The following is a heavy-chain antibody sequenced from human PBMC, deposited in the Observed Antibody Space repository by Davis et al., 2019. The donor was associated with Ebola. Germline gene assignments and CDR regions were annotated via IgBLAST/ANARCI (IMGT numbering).Heavy chain of an antibody. CDR2: INTYNGNT. V-gene: IGHV1-18*04. Sequence: ASVKVSCKASGYTFTSYGISWVRQAPGQRLEWMGWINTYNGNTIYSQKLQGRVTITSDTSASTAYMELSSLTSEDTAVYYCARLSSTWSSLYGMDVWGQGTTVTVS. J-gene: IGHJ6*02. D-gene: IGHD6-13*01. CDR1: GYTFTSYG. CDR3: ARLSSTWSSLYGMDV.